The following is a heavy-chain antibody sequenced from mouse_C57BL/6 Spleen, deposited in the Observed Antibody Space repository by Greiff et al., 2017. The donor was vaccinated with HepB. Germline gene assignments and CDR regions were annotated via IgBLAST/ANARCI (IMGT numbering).Heavy chain of an antibody. V-gene: IGHV1-7*01. CDR3: AREISGTRYFDV. CDR1: GYTFTSYW. Sequence: VQRVESGAELAKPGASVKLSCKASGYTFTSYWMHWVKQRPGQGLEWIGYINPSSGYTKYNQKFKDKATLTADKSSSTAYMQLSSLTYEDSAVYYCAREISGTRYFDVWGTGTTVTVSS. CDR2: INPSSGYT. J-gene: IGHJ1*03. D-gene: IGHD4-1*01.